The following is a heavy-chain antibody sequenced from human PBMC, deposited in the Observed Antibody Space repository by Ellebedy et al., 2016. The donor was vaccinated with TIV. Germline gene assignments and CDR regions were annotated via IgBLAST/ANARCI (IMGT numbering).Heavy chain of an antibody. CDR1: GFTFSSYA. V-gene: IGHV3-23*01. D-gene: IGHD3-22*01. J-gene: IGHJ4*02. Sequence: GESLKISXAASGFTFSSYAMSWVRQAPGKGLEWVSAISGSGGSTYYADSVKGRFTISRDNAKNSLYLQMNSLRAEDTAVYYCASHYYDSSGYYYVQDYWGQGTLVTVSS. CDR2: ISGSGGST. CDR3: ASHYYDSSGYYYVQDY.